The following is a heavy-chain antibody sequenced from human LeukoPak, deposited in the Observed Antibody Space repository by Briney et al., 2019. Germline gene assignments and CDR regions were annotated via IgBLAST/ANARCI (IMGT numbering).Heavy chain of an antibody. V-gene: IGHV3-53*01. D-gene: IGHD2-2*01. CDR1: GFTVSSNY. CDR3: ARVLVVPAKHYYYGMDV. CDR2: IYSGGST. Sequence: SGGSLRLSCAASGFTVSSNYMSWVRQAPGKGLEWVSVIYSGGSTYYADSVKGRFTISRDNSKNTLYLQMNSLRAEDTAVYYCARVLVVPAKHYYYGMDVWGQGTTVTVSS. J-gene: IGHJ6*02.